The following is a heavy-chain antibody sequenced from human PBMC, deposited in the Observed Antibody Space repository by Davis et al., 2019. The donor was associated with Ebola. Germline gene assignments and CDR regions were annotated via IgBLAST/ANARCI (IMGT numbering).Heavy chain of an antibody. J-gene: IGHJ3*02. CDR3: GRGTAFEI. V-gene: IGHV3-7*01. CDR2: IKDNASVH. CDR1: GFTLNSYW. Sequence: GESLKISCVASGFTLNSYWMSWVRQAPGKGLEWVATIKDNASVHFYVDSVKGRFTISRDNAKSSVFLQMNSLRGDDTAVYSCGRGTAFEIWGQGAMVTVSS.